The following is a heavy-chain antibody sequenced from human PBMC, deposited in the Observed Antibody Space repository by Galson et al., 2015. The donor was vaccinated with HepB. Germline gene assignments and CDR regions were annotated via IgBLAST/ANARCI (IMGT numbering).Heavy chain of an antibody. CDR3: TTGDSGSVYRSLDY. V-gene: IGHV3-15*01. D-gene: IGHD1-26*01. CDR1: GFTFSNAW. J-gene: IGHJ4*02. Sequence: SLRLSCAASGFTFSNAWMSWVRQAPGKGLEWVGRIKSKTNDETTDYAAPVKGRFTISRDDSKNTLYLQMNSLKTEDTAVYYCTTGDSGSVYRSLDYWGQGTLVTVSS. CDR2: IKSKTNDETT.